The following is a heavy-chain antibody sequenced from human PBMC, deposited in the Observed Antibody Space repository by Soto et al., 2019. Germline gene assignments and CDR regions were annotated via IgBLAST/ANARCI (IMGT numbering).Heavy chain of an antibody. CDR2: INAGNGNT. Sequence: GASVKVSCKASGYTFTSYAMHWVRQAPGQRLEWMGWINAGNGNTKYSQKFQGRVTITRDTSASTAYMELSSLRSEDSAVYYCARGWELPINYFDYWGQGTLVTVSS. D-gene: IGHD1-26*01. V-gene: IGHV1-3*01. J-gene: IGHJ4*02. CDR3: ARGWELPINYFDY. CDR1: GYTFTSYA.